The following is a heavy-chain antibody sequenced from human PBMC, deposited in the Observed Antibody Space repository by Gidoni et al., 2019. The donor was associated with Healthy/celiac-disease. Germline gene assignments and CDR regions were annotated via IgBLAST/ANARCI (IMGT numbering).Heavy chain of an antibody. CDR1: GGSISSGGYS. D-gene: IGHD2-2*01. CDR2: IFHSGRT. Sequence: QLQLQESGSGLVKPSQTLSLTCAVSGGSISSGGYSRRWIRQPPGKGLEWIGYIFHSGRTYYNPSLKSRVTISVDRSKNQFSLKLSSVTAADTAVYYCARGMCVGGYCSSTRRAFDIWGQGTMVTVSS. J-gene: IGHJ3*02. CDR3: ARGMCVGGYCSSTRRAFDI. V-gene: IGHV4-30-2*01.